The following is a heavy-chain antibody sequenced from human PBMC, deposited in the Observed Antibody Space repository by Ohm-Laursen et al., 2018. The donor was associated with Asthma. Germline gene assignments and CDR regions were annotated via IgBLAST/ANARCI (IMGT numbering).Heavy chain of an antibody. CDR1: GGSISSGGYY. CDR3: AREGAVAGNFDY. CDR2: IYYSGST. V-gene: IGHV4-31*03. J-gene: IGHJ4*02. Sequence: SQTLSLTCTVSGGSISSGGYYWSWIRQHPGKGLEWIGYIYYSGSTYYNPSLKSRVTISVETSKDQFSLKLSSVTAADTAVYYCAREGAVAGNFDYWGQGTLVTVSS. D-gene: IGHD6-19*01.